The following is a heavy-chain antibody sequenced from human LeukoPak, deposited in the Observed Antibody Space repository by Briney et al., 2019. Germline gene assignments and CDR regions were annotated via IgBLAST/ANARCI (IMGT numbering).Heavy chain of an antibody. CDR2: IYTSGST. Sequence: SETLSLTCTVSGDSISSGSYSWSWIRQPAGKGLEWIGRIYTSGSTNYNPSLKRRVTISVDTSKNQFSLNLTSVSAADTAVYYCARESRDVMATIGRGYYYYMDVWGKGTTVTISS. J-gene: IGHJ6*03. CDR1: GDSISSGSYS. CDR3: ARESRDVMATIGRGYYYYMDV. V-gene: IGHV4-61*02. D-gene: IGHD5-12*01.